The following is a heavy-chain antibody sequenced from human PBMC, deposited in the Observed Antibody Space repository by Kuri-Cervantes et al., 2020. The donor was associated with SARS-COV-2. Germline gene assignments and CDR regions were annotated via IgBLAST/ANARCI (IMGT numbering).Heavy chain of an antibody. D-gene: IGHD7-27*01. CDR1: GFTFSSYG. V-gene: IGHV3-48*04. CDR3: ARDLRMGKSLDY. J-gene: IGHJ4*02. Sequence: GGSLRLSCAASGFTFSSYGMHWVRQAPGKGLEWVSYISTSGGSIFYADSVKGRFTISRDNAKNSVYLQMNSLRAEDTAVYYCARDLRMGKSLDYWGQGTLVTVSS. CDR2: ISTSGGSI.